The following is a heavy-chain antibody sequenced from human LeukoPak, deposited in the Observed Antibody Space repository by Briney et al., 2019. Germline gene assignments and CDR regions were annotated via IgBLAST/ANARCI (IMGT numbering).Heavy chain of an antibody. CDR3: ARHYAGGTMVRGVINDAFDI. D-gene: IGHD3-10*01. Sequence: GESLKISCRSAGYSFTSYWIGWGRQMPGKGLEWMGSIYPGDSVSRYRPSFQGQLTISADKSISTAYLQWSSLKASDTAMYYCARHYAGGTMVRGVINDAFDIWGQGKMVTVSS. J-gene: IGHJ3*02. CDR1: GYSFTSYW. V-gene: IGHV5-51*01. CDR2: IYPGDSVS.